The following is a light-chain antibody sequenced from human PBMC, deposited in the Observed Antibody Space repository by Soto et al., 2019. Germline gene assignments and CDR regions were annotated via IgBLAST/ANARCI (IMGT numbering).Light chain of an antibody. J-gene: IGKJ5*01. Sequence: PLSCCASESVGDYLAWYQQKPGQAPRLLIYGATKRTSGTPDRFSGTGSETAFTLAISRLEPGDFAVYYCQQYVTSPAITFGQGTRLAIK. CDR3: QQYVTSPAIT. CDR2: GAT. CDR1: ESVGDY. V-gene: IGKV3-20*01.